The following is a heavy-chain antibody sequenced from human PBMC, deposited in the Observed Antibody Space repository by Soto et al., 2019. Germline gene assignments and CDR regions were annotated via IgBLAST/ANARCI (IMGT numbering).Heavy chain of an antibody. D-gene: IGHD1-1*01. CDR1: GFTFDDYT. V-gene: IGHV3-43*01. J-gene: IGHJ1*01. Sequence: GGSLRLSCAASGFTFDDYTMHWVRQAPGKGLEWVSLISWDGGSTYYADSVKGRFTISRDNSKNSLYLQMNSLRTEDTAVYYCSGGVSGTPAEYFHHWGQGTLVTVSS. CDR3: SGGVSGTPAEYFHH. CDR2: ISWDGGST.